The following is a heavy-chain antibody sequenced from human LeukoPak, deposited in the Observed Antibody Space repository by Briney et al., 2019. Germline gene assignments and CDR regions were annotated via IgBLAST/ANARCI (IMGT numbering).Heavy chain of an antibody. CDR3: ARPEQRGYYYGSGINGMDV. CDR2: MNPNSGNT. V-gene: IGHV1-8*01. Sequence: ASVKVSCKASGYTFTSYDINWVRQATGQGLEWMGWMNPNSGNTGYAQKFQGRVTMTRNTSISTAYMELSSLRPEDTAVYYCARPEQRGYYYGSGINGMDVWGQGTTVTVSS. J-gene: IGHJ6*02. D-gene: IGHD3-10*01. CDR1: GYTFTSYD.